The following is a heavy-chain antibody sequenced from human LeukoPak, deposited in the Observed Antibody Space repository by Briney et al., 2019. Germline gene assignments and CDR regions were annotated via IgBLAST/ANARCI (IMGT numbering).Heavy chain of an antibody. Sequence: SETLSLTCAVSGGSISTTGYYWAWIRQPPGKGLQWIASIYYSGSTNYNPSLKSRVTISVDTSKNQFSLKLSSVTAADTAVYYCARAWRYCSGGSCHPTYFNYWGQGTLVTVSS. V-gene: IGHV4-39*07. CDR3: ARAWRYCSGGSCHPTYFNY. D-gene: IGHD2-15*01. CDR1: GGSISTTGYY. CDR2: IYYSGST. J-gene: IGHJ4*02.